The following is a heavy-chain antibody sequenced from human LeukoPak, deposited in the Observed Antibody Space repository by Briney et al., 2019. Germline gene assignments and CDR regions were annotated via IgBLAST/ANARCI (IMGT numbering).Heavy chain of an antibody. V-gene: IGHV1-69*01. CDR2: IIPIFETP. J-gene: IGHJ4*02. D-gene: IGHD3-10*01. CDR3: ATRMPGSQSDN. CDR1: GGTFSNYA. Sequence: GSSVKLSCKASGGTFSNYAISWVRQAPGHGLEWMGGIIPIFETPSYAPKFQGRVTITADASTTTAYMELSSLRSDDTAVYFCATRMPGSQSDNWGQGTLVTVSS.